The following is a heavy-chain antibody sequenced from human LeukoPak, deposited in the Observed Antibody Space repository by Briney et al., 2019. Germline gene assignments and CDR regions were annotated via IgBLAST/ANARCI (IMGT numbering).Heavy chain of an antibody. Sequence: SETLSLTCTVSGGSISSSSYYWGWIRQPPGKGLEWIGSIYYSGSTYYNPSLKSRVTISVDTSKNQFSLKLSSVTAADTAVYYCAKSTIYGSGSYYGPRNYYFDYWGQGTLVTVSS. V-gene: IGHV4-39*07. CDR2: IYYSGST. CDR3: AKSTIYGSGSYYGPRNYYFDY. CDR1: GGSISSSSYY. D-gene: IGHD3-10*01. J-gene: IGHJ4*02.